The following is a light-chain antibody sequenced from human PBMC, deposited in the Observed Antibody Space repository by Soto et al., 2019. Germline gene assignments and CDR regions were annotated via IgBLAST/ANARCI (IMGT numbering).Light chain of an antibody. CDR3: QQYNNWPRT. CDR2: GAS. CDR1: QSVSSD. Sequence: EIVMTQSPATLSVSPGERATLSCRASQSVSSDLAWYHQKPGQAPRLLIYGASTRATGIPARFSGSGSGTEFTLTINSLQSEDFAVDYCQQYNNWPRTFGKGTKV. V-gene: IGKV3-15*01. J-gene: IGKJ1*01.